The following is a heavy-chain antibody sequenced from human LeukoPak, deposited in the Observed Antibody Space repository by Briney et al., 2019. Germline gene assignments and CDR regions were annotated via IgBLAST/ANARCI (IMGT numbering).Heavy chain of an antibody. J-gene: IGHJ4*02. CDR2: ISYDGSNK. Sequence: GGSLRLSCAASGFTFSSYAMHWVRQAPGKGLERVAVISYDGSNKYYADSVKGRFTISRDNSKNTLYLQMNSLRAEDTAVYYCARDYYYGSGIPPDYWGQGTLVTVSS. V-gene: IGHV3-30-3*01. CDR3: ARDYYYGSGIPPDY. D-gene: IGHD3-10*01. CDR1: GFTFSSYA.